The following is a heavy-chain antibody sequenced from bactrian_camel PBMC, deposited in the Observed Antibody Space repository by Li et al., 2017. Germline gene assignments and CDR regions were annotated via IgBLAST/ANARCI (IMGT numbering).Heavy chain of an antibody. CDR1: GFTFNNRY. CDR3: ATCSPTETQYSDSDH. V-gene: IGHV3S40*01. Sequence: DVQLVESGGGLVQPGGSLRLSCAASGFTFNNRYIAFFRRAPGKEREAVAVILLGSTTTYYADSVKGRFAISKDNAENTVYLQMNSLKSEDTALYYCATCSPTETQYSDSDHWGHGTQVTVS. CDR2: ILLGSTTT. J-gene: IGHJ4*01. D-gene: IGHD4*01.